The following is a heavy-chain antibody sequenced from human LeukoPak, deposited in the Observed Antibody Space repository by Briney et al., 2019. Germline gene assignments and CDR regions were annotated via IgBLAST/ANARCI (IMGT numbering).Heavy chain of an antibody. CDR2: IYYSGST. D-gene: IGHD5-18*01. V-gene: IGHV4-59*01. Sequence: SETLSLTCTVSGGSISSYYWSWIRQPPGKGLEWIGYIYYSGSTNYNPSLKSRVTISVDTSKNQFSLKLSSVTAADTAVYYCARGEVAAMVPIEYWGRGTLVTVSS. CDR1: GGSISSYY. J-gene: IGHJ4*02. CDR3: ARGEVAAMVPIEY.